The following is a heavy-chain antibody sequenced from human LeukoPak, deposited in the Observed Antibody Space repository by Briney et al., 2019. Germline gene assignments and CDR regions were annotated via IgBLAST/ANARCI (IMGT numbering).Heavy chain of an antibody. J-gene: IGHJ4*02. D-gene: IGHD2-2*01. Sequence: SETLSLTCTVSGGSISSSSYYWGWIRQPPGKGLEWIGSIYYSGSTHYNPSLKSRVTISVDTSKNQFSLKLSSVTAADTAVYYCARQLGYCSSTSCYADKVDYWGQGTLVTVSP. V-gene: IGHV4-39*01. CDR1: GGSISSSSYY. CDR2: IYYSGST. CDR3: ARQLGYCSSTSCYADKVDY.